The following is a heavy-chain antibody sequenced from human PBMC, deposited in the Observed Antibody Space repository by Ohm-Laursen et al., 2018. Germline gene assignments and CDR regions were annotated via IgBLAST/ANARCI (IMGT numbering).Heavy chain of an antibody. D-gene: IGHD5-12*01. J-gene: IGHJ4*02. CDR3: AKGGADWGYDSFDY. CDR1: GFTFRSYA. V-gene: IGHV3-23*01. CDR2: ITNSNGGHSP. Sequence: SLRLSCAASGFTFRSYAMAWVRQAPGKGLEWVSSITNSNGGHSPYYADSVKGRFTISRDNSKNTVYLQMNSLRAEDTAVYYCAKGGADWGYDSFDYWGQGTLVTVSS.